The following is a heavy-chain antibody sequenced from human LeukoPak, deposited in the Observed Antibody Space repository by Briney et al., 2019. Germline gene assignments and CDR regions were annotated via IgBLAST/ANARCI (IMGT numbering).Heavy chain of an antibody. Sequence: ASVKVSCKASGYTFTSYGISWVRQAPGQGLEWMGWISAYNGNTNYAQKLQGRVTMTTDTSTSTAYMELRSLRSDDTAVYYCARDRRLAYCGGDCSPRNPWGQGTLVTVSS. CDR2: ISAYNGNT. CDR1: GYTFTSYG. CDR3: ARDRRLAYCGGDCSPRNP. J-gene: IGHJ5*02. V-gene: IGHV1-18*01. D-gene: IGHD2-21*02.